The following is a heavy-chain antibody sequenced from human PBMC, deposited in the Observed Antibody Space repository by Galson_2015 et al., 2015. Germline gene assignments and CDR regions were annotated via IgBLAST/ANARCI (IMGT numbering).Heavy chain of an antibody. CDR3: ERVHIAAAGTDLYYFDY. Sequence: SLRLSCAASGFTFSDYYMSWVRQAPGKGLEWVSYISSSSSYTNYADSVKGRFTISRDNAKNSLYLQMNSLRAEDTAVYYCERVHIAAAGTDLYYFDYWGQGTLVTVSS. D-gene: IGHD6-13*01. V-gene: IGHV3-11*06. J-gene: IGHJ4*02. CDR2: ISSSSSYT. CDR1: GFTFSDYY.